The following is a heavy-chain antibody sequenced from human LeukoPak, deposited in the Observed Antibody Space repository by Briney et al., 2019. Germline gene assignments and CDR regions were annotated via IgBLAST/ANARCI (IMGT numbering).Heavy chain of an antibody. V-gene: IGHV4-39*01. J-gene: IGHJ5*02. D-gene: IGHD3-10*01. Sequence: SETLSLTCTVSGGSISSSSYYWGWIRQPPGKGLEWIGSIYYSGSTYYNPSLKSRVTISVDTSKNQFSLKLSSVTAADTAVYYCARLLWFGELSPNWFDPWGQGTLVTVSS. CDR2: IYYSGST. CDR3: ARLLWFGELSPNWFDP. CDR1: GGSISSSSYY.